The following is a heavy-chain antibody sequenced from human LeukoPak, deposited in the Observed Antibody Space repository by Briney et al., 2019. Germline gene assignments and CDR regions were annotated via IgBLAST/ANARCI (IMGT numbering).Heavy chain of an antibody. CDR2: IYYSGNT. D-gene: IGHD5-18*01. V-gene: IGHV4-39*01. CDR3: ARHKSGYSYGYDVSGGDY. CDR1: GGSISNSNYY. J-gene: IGHJ4*02. Sequence: SETLSLTCTVSGGSISNSNYYWGWVRQPPGKGLEWIGTIYYSGNTYYTPSLKSRVTISVDTSKNQFSLRLSSVTAADTAVYYCARHKSGYSYGYDVSGGDYWGQGTLVTVSS.